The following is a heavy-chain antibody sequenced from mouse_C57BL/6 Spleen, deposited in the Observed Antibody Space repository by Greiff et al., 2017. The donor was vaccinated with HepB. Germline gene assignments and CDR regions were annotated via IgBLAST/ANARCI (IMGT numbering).Heavy chain of an antibody. J-gene: IGHJ1*03. V-gene: IGHV1-7*01. D-gene: IGHD1-1*01. CDR3: AYGSSTRYFDV. Sequence: VQLQQSGAELAKPGASVKLSCKASGYTFTSYWMHWVNQRPGQGLEWIGYINPSSGYTKYNQKFKDKATLTADKSSSTAYMQLSSLTYEDSAVYYCAYGSSTRYFDVWGTGTTVTVSS. CDR2: INPSSGYT. CDR1: GYTFTSYW.